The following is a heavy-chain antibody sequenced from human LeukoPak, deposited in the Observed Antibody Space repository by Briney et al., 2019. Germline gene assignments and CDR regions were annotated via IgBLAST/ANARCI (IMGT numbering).Heavy chain of an antibody. J-gene: IGHJ5*02. CDR3: AKAMYSSSWGRMNWFDP. CDR1: GFTFSSYS. D-gene: IGHD6-13*01. V-gene: IGHV3-21*01. Sequence: GGSLRLSCAASGFTFSSYSMNWVRQAPGKGLEWVSSISSSSSYIYYADSVKGRFTISRDNAKNSLYLQMNSLRAEDTAVYYCAKAMYSSSWGRMNWFDPWGQGTLVTVSS. CDR2: ISSSSSYI.